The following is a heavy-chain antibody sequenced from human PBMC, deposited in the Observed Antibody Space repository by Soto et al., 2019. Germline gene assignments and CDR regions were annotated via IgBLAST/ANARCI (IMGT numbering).Heavy chain of an antibody. CDR3: ARISGYYYYGMEV. J-gene: IGHJ6*02. V-gene: IGHV4-59*01. Sequence: PSETLSLTCTVSGGSISSYYWSWIRQPPGKGLEWIGYIYYSGSTNYNPSLKSRVTISVDTSKNQFSLKLSSVTAADTAVYYCARISGYYYYGMEVWGQGTTVTVSS. CDR2: IYYSGST. D-gene: IGHD2-15*01. CDR1: GGSISSYY.